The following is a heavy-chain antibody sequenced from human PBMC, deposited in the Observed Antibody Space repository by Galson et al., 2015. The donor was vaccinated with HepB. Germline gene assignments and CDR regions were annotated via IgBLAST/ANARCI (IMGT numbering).Heavy chain of an antibody. Sequence: SVKVSCKASGYTFTSYYMHWVRQAPGQGLEWMGIINPSGGSTSYAQKFQGRVTMTRDTSTSTVYMELSSLRSEDTAVYYCARDPFSNSYYYYYMDVWGKGTTVTVSS. V-gene: IGHV1-46*01. J-gene: IGHJ6*03. CDR3: ARDPFSNSYYYYYMDV. CDR1: GYTFTSYY. D-gene: IGHD4-11*01. CDR2: INPSGGST.